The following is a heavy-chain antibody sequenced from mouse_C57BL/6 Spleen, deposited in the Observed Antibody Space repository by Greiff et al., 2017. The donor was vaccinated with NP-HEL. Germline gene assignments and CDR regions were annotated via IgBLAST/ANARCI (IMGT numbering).Heavy chain of an antibody. CDR3: ARGRNPDYWYFDV. CDR1: GFTFSSYA. J-gene: IGHJ1*03. D-gene: IGHD2-1*01. Sequence: EVKLMESGGGLVKPGGSLKLSCAASGFTFSSYAMSWVRQTPEKRLEWVATISDGGSYTYYPDNVKGRFTISRDNAKNNLYLQMSHLKSEDTAMYYCARGRNPDYWYFDVWGTGTTVTVSS. CDR2: ISDGGSYT. V-gene: IGHV5-4*03.